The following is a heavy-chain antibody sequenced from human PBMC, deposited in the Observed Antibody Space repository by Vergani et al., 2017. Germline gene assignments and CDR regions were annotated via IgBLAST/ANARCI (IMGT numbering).Heavy chain of an antibody. CDR1: GFSFGDYA. Sequence: EVQLVESGGGLVPPGRSLRLSCAASGFSFGDYAMTWVRQAPGKGLGWVAFVRNKAYGGTTEYAASVKGRFTIARDDSKRLAYLQLSGLKTEDTAVYFCSRGHRYSFGYSDYWGQGTLVTVSS. D-gene: IGHD5-18*01. CDR2: VRNKAYGGTT. CDR3: SRGHRYSFGYSDY. J-gene: IGHJ4*02. V-gene: IGHV3-49*04.